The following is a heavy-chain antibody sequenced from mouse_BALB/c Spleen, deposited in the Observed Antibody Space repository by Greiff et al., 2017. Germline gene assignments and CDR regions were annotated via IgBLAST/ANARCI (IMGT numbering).Heavy chain of an antibody. Sequence: EVKVVESGGGLVKPGGSLKLSCAASGFTFSSYAMSWVRQSPEKRLEWVAEISSGGSYTYYPDTVTGRFTISRDNAKNTLYLEMSSLRSEDTAMYYCAREEDYGGAYWGQGTLVTVSA. V-gene: IGHV5-9-4*01. CDR2: ISSGGSYT. D-gene: IGHD2-4*01. J-gene: IGHJ3*01. CDR3: AREEDYGGAY. CDR1: GFTFSSYA.